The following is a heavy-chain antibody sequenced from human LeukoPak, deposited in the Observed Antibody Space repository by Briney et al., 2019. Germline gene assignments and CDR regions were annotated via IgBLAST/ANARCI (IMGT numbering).Heavy chain of an antibody. CDR1: GLMCRGHA. D-gene: IGHD2-8*01. CDR3: AKDRSCINDVCHGDFDY. V-gene: IGHV3-23*01. Sequence: GRFLRPEFAAAGLMCRGHAMSCFRLAAGILLYSLSPFSGSGGSTCYADSVKGRFTISRDNSKNTVYLQMNSLRAEDTAVYYCAKDRSCINDVCHGDFDYWGQGTLVTVSS. CDR2: FSGSGGST. J-gene: IGHJ4*02.